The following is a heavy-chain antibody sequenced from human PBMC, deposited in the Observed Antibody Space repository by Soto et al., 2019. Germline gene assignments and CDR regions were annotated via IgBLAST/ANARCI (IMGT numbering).Heavy chain of an antibody. J-gene: IGHJ4*02. CDR2: IYYSGST. CDR3: ARGGMTYDFWRGYVR. CDR1: GGSVGSGSYY. Sequence: PSETLCLTCTVSGGSVGSGSYYWSWIRQPPGKGLEWIGYIYYSGSTNYNPSLKSRVTISVDTSKNQFSLKLSSVTAADTAVYYCARGGMTYDFWRGYVRWGQGTLVTVSS. D-gene: IGHD3-3*01. V-gene: IGHV4-61*01.